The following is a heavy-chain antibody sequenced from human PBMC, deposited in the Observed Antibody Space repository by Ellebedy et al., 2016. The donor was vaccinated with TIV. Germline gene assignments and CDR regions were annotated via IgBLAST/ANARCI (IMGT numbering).Heavy chain of an antibody. CDR3: ARDMAAVIAGHYGVDV. V-gene: IGHV3-48*02. J-gene: IGHJ6*02. D-gene: IGHD3-16*02. CDR1: GFIFDNHN. CDR2: INGRGDVT. Sequence: GGSLRLSXEGSGFIFDNHNINWVRQSPERGLEWISFINGRGDVTFYAASVKGRFTISRDNAKSSVWLQMDRLRDEDTGVYYCARDMAAVIAGHYGVDVWGQGTSVTVSS.